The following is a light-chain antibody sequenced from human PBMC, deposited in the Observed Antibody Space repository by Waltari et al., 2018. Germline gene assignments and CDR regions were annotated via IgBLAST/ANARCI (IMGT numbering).Light chain of an antibody. J-gene: IGKJ1*01. CDR2: FAS. V-gene: IGKV1-27*01. CDR1: QDISYF. Sequence: DIQMIQSPSSLSASVGDRVTITCRASQDISYFLAWYQQRPGEVPKLLISFASALQSGVPSRFSGGGSGTHFTLTISSRHPEDVATYYCQRGRAFGQGTKVEI. CDR3: QRGRA.